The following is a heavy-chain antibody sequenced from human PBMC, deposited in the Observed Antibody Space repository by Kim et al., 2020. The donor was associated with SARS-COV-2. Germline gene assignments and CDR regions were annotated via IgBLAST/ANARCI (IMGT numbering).Heavy chain of an antibody. D-gene: IGHD3-22*01. Sequence: PSLNGRVTIAVDTPKNQFSLKLSAVTAADTAVYYCARARITMIVVVMEFDDWGQGTLVTVSS. CDR3: ARARITMIVVVMEFDD. J-gene: IGHJ4*02. V-gene: IGHV4-31*02.